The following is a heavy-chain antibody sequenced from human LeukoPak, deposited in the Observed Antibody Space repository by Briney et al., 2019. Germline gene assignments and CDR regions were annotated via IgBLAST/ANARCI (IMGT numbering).Heavy chain of an antibody. J-gene: IGHJ4*02. CDR2: ISSSSSTI. CDR1: GFTFSSYS. CDR3: AKDWDNYDYVWGSFPITRDY. D-gene: IGHD3-16*01. V-gene: IGHV3-48*01. Sequence: QPGGSLRLSCAASGFTFSSYSMNWVRQAPGKGLEWVSYISSSSSTIYYADSVKGRFTISRDNAKNSLYLQMNSLRAEDTAVYYCAKDWDNYDYVWGSFPITRDYWGQGTLVTVSS.